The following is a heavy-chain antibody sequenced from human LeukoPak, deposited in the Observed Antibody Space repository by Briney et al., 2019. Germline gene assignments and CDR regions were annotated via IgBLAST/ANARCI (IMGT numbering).Heavy chain of an antibody. Sequence: PGRSLRLSCAASGFTFSSYWMSWVSQAPGKGLEWGANIKQDGSDKYYVDSVKGRFTISRDNAKNSLYLQMNSLRDEDTAVYYCARLYGSGRYNWFDPWGQGTLVTVSS. J-gene: IGHJ5*02. CDR1: GFTFSSYW. CDR3: ARLYGSGRYNWFDP. D-gene: IGHD3-10*01. CDR2: IKQDGSDK. V-gene: IGHV3-7*02.